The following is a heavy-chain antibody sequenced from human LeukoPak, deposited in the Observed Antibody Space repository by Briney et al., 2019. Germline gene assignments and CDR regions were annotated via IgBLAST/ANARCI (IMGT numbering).Heavy chain of an antibody. CDR3: ARAPLADAFDI. CDR2: INPNSGGT. V-gene: IGHV1-2*04. CDR1: GYTFTGYY. J-gene: IGHJ3*02. Sequence: ASVKVSCKASGYTFTGYYMHWVRQAPGQGLEWMGWINPNSGGTNYAQKFQGWVTMTRDASISTAYMELSRLRSDDTAVYYCARAPLADAFDIWGQGTMVTVPS.